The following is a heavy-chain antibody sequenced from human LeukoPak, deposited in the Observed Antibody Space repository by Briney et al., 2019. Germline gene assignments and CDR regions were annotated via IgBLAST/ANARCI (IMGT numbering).Heavy chain of an antibody. J-gene: IGHJ6*02. CDR3: ARTDNRGNSPVDV. V-gene: IGHV1-69*13. D-gene: IGHD7-27*01. Sequence: SVKVSCKASGGTFSSYAISWVRQATGQGLEWMGGIIPIFGTANYAQKFQGRATITADESTSTAYLELSSLRSEDTAVYYCARTDNRGNSPVDVWGQGTTVTVSS. CDR2: IIPIFGTA. CDR1: GGTFSSYA.